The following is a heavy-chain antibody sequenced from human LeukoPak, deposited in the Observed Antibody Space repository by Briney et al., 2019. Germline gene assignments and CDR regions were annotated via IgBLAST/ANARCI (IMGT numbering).Heavy chain of an antibody. J-gene: IGHJ4*02. D-gene: IGHD5-24*01. CDR2: IYHSGST. CDR3: ARDGGYNLDS. CDR1: GGSISRSRYY. Sequence: PSETLSLTCTVSGGSISRSRYYWGWIRQPPGKGLEWIGEIYHSGSTNYNPSLKSRVTISLDKSKNQLSLKLSSVTAADTAVYYCARDGGYNLDSWGQGTLVTVSS. V-gene: IGHV4-39*07.